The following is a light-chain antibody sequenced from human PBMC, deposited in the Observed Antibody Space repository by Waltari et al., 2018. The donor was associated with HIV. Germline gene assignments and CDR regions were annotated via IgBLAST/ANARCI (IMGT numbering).Light chain of an antibody. CDR2: WAS. V-gene: IGKV4-1*01. CDR1: RIVLSISNDKNY. Sequence: DIVMTQSPDSLVVSLGERATINCQSSRIVLSISNDKNYLAWYQQKSGQPPRLLIYWASSRESGVPARFSGSGSRTDFTLTINSLQAEDVAVYYCQQYYTTPLTFGGGTKVEIK. CDR3: QQYYTTPLT. J-gene: IGKJ4*01.